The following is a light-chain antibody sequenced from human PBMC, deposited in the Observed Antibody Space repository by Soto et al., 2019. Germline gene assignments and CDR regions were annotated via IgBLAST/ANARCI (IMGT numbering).Light chain of an antibody. CDR2: DAS. V-gene: IGKV3-11*01. CDR3: QQRSNWPPFS. CDR1: QSVSSY. J-gene: IGKJ3*01. Sequence: EIVLTQSPATLSLSPGERATLSCRASQSVSSYLVWYQQKPGQAPGLLIYDASTRATGVPARFSGSGSGTDFTLTISSLEPEDFAVYYCQQRSNWPPFSFGPGTTVDIK.